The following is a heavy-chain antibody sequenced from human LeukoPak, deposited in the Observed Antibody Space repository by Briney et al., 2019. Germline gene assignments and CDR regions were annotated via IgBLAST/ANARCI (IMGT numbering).Heavy chain of an antibody. D-gene: IGHD3-3*01. J-gene: IGHJ4*02. CDR1: GYSFTSYW. CDR2: MYPGDSET. V-gene: IGHV5-51*01. CDR3: ARRYYDFWSGPYYFDY. Sequence: GESLKISCQGSGYSFTSYWIGWVRQMPGKGLEWMGIMYPGDSETRYSPSFQSQVTNSADKSISTAYLQWSSLKASDTAMYYCARRYYDFWSGPYYFDYWGQGTLVTVSS.